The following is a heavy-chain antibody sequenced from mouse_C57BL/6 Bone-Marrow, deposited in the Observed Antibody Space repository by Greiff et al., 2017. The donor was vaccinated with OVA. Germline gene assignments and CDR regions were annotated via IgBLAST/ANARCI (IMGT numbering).Heavy chain of an antibody. CDR1: GFTIKDDY. CDR3: TIGGTTVVEGYFDY. J-gene: IGHJ2*01. CDR2: IDPENGDT. V-gene: IGHV14-4*01. Sequence: VQLQQSGAELVRPGASVKLSCTASGFTIKDDYMHWVKQRPEQGLEWIGWIDPENGDTEYASKFQGKATITADTSSNTAYLQLSSLTSEDTAVYYCTIGGTTVVEGYFDYWGQGTTLTVSS. D-gene: IGHD1-1*01.